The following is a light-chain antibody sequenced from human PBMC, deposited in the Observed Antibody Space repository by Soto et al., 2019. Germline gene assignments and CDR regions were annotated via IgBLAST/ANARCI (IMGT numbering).Light chain of an antibody. Sequence: AIRMTQSPSSFSASTGDRVTITCRASQGISSYLAWYQQKPGKAPKLLIYAASTLQSGVPLRFSGSGSGTDFTLTISCLQAEDFATYYCQQYYSYPPFTFGPGTKVDI. CDR2: AAS. CDR3: QQYYSYPPFT. CDR1: QGISSY. V-gene: IGKV1-8*01. J-gene: IGKJ3*01.